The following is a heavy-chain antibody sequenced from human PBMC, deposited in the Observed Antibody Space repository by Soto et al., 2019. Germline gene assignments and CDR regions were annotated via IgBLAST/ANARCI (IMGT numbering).Heavy chain of an antibody. CDR3: ATSPMISYYYGMDV. CDR2: ISGSGGST. V-gene: IGHV3-23*01. J-gene: IGHJ6*02. Sequence: GGSLRLSCAASGFTFSSYAMSWVPQAPGKGLEWVSAISGSGGSTYYADSVKGRFTISRDNSKNTLYLQMNSLRAEDTAVYYCATSPMISYYYGMDVWGQGTTVTVSS. CDR1: GFTFSSYA. D-gene: IGHD3-22*01.